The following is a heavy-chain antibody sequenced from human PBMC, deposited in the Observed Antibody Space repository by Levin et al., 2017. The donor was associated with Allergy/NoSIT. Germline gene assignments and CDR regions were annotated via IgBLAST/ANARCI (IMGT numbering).Heavy chain of an antibody. CDR2: IWHDGSNK. CDR3: ARAGIQLIPDY. V-gene: IGHV3-33*01. CDR1: GFIFRNYA. D-gene: IGHD1-1*01. Sequence: SCEPSGFIFRNYAMHWVRQAPGKGLEWVAIIWHDGSNKFYGEAMKGRFTISRDNSKNTLYLEMNSLRADDTAMYYCARAGIQLIPDYWGQGTLVTVSS. J-gene: IGHJ4*02.